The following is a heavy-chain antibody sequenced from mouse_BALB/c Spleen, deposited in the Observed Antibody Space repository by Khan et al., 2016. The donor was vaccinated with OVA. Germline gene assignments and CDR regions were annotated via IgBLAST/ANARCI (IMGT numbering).Heavy chain of an antibody. CDR1: GFSLTGNG. Sequence: HVQLKESGPGLVAPSQSLSITCTVSGFSLTGNGVNWVRQPPGKGLEWLGMIWGDGSTDYNSALKSRLSISKDNSKSQVFLKMNSLQTDDTARYYCASAYYYGRALDYWGQGTSVTVSS. J-gene: IGHJ4*01. CDR3: ASAYYYGRALDY. CDR2: IWGDGST. D-gene: IGHD1-1*01. V-gene: IGHV2-6-7*01.